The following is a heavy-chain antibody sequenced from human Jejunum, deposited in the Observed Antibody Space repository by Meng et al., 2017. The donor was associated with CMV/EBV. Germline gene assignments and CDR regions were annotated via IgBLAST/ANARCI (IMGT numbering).Heavy chain of an antibody. CDR2: IYRGDDK. J-gene: IGHJ4*02. D-gene: IGHD1-26*01. V-gene: IGHV2-5*02. Sequence: QISLKESGPTLVKPPQTLTLTCSFSGFSPSTSGEGVGWIRQSPGKALEWLALIYRGDDKRYSPSLNSRLTIAKDTSKNEVVLTLTNMGPIDTGTYYCAHFVGGYYPSRPDYWGQGTLVTVSS. CDR3: AHFVGGYYPSRPDY. CDR1: GFSPSTSGEG.